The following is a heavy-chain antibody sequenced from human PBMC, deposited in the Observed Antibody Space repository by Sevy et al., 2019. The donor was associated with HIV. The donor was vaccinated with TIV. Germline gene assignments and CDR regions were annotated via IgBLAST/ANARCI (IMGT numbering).Heavy chain of an antibody. J-gene: IGHJ4*02. CDR3: ARDMLGYCSSTSCYAEGYFDY. Sequence: SETLSLTCTVSGGSISSYYWSWIRQPPGKGLEWIGYIYYSGSTNYNPSIKSRVTISVDTSKNQFSLKLSSVTAADTAVYYCARDMLGYCSSTSCYAEGYFDYWGQGTLVTV. D-gene: IGHD2-2*01. V-gene: IGHV4-59*01. CDR1: GGSISSYY. CDR2: IYYSGST.